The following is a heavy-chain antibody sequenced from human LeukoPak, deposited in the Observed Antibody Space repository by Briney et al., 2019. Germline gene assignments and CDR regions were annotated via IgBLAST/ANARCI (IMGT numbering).Heavy chain of an antibody. D-gene: IGHD4-11*01. CDR3: TRVAEKSLTTVDKGWFDP. CDR1: GFTFSSYW. V-gene: IGHV3-23*01. CDR2: ISGSGGST. Sequence: GGSLRLSCAASGFTFSSYWMHWVRQAPGKGLEWVSAISGSGGSTYYADSVKGRFTISRDNSKNTLFLQMDSLRDDDTALYYCTRVAEKSLTTVDKGWFDPWGQGTLVTVAS. J-gene: IGHJ5*02.